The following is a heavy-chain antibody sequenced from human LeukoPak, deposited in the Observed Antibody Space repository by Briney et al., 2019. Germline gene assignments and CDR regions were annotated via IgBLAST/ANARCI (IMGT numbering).Heavy chain of an antibody. CDR3: ATERQKYFEY. J-gene: IGHJ4*02. CDR2: ITWDGGSA. CDR1: GFTFDDYT. V-gene: IGHV3-43*01. D-gene: IGHD2/OR15-2a*01. Sequence: SGGSLRLSCAASGFTFDDYTMHWVRQAPGKGLEWVSLITWDGGSAFYADSVKGRFTISRDNSKNSLYVQMNSLRTEDTALYYCATERQKYFEYWGQGTLVTVSS.